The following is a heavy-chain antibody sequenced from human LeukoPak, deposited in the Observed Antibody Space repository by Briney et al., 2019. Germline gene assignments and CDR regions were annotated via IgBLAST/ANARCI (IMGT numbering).Heavy chain of an antibody. CDR1: GFTFSSYW. Sequence: PGGSLRLSCAASGFTFSSYWMSWVRQAPGKGLEWVANINQDESEKYYVGSVKGRFTISRDNAKNSLYLQMNNLRAGDTAVYYCARERGGYCSSTNCRGSFDYWGQGTLVTVSS. CDR3: ARERGGYCSSTNCRGSFDY. J-gene: IGHJ4*02. CDR2: INQDESEK. V-gene: IGHV3-7*01. D-gene: IGHD2-2*01.